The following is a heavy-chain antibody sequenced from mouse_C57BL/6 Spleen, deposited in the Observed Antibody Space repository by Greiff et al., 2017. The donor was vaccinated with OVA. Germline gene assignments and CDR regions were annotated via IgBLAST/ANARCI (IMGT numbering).Heavy chain of an antibody. CDR2: IHPNSGST. V-gene: IGHV1-64*01. J-gene: IGHJ2*01. D-gene: IGHD2-1*01. CDR1: GYTFTSYW. CDR3: ARDYYGNYVDY. Sequence: QVQLQQPGAELVKPGASVKLSCKASGYTFTSYWMHWVKQRPGPGLEWIGMIHPNSGSTNYNEKFKSKATLTVDKSSSTAYMQLSSLTSEDSAVYYCARDYYGNYVDYWGQGTTLTFSS.